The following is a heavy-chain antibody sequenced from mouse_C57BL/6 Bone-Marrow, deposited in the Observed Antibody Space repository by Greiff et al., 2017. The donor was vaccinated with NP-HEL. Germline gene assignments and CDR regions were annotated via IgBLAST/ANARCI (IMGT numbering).Heavy chain of an antibody. CDR3: ARPTSTVKYYAMDY. CDR2: IYPGSGST. J-gene: IGHJ4*01. D-gene: IGHD1-1*01. CDR1: GYTFTSYW. Sequence: QVQLQQPGAELVKPGASVKMYCKASGYTFTSYWITWVKQRPGQGLEWIGDIYPGSGSTNYNEKFKSKATLTVDTSSSTAYMQLSSLTSEDSAVYYCARPTSTVKYYAMDYWGQGTSVTVSS. V-gene: IGHV1-55*01.